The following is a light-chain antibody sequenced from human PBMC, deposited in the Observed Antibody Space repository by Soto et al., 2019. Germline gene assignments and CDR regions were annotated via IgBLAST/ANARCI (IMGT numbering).Light chain of an antibody. V-gene: IGKV1-12*01. J-gene: IGKJ5*01. Sequence: DIQMTQSPSSVSASVGDRAAITCRASQGISSWLAWYQQKPGKAPNLLIYTTSSLHSGVPSRFSGSGSGTDFTLTISSLQPEDFATYYCQQSYSTPITFGQGTRLEI. CDR3: QQSYSTPIT. CDR2: TTS. CDR1: QGISSW.